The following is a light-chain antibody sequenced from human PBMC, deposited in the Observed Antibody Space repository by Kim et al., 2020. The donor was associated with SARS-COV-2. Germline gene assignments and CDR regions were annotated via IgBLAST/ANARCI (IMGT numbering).Light chain of an antibody. CDR1: KVGVKY. V-gene: IGLV3-1*01. J-gene: IGLJ1*01. CDR3: QAWGSSIYV. CDR2: RDN. Sequence: VSPGQTASTTGAGDKVGVKYGSWYQTRPGQAPLVVIFRDNRRPTGIPERFCGTSSGNTATLTISGTQAMDEADYYCQAWGSSIYVFGTGTKVTVL.